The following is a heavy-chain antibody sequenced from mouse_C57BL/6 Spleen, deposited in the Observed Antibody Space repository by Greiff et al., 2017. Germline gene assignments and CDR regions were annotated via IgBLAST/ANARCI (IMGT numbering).Heavy chain of an antibody. J-gene: IGHJ1*03. CDR3: ARWGYYDYHFDV. Sequence: QVQLQQSGAELVRPGTSVKVSCKVSGYAFTNYLIERVKRRPGEGLEGMGVNNPGGGGTNYNEKFKGNATLTADKSSRTAYMQICGLTSEDSAVYFCARWGYYDYHFDVWGTGTTVTVSS. V-gene: IGHV1-54*01. CDR2: NNPGGGGT. D-gene: IGHD2-4*01. CDR1: GYAFTNYL.